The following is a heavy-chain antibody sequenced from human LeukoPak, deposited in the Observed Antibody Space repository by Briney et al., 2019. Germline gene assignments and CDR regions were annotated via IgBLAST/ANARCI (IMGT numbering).Heavy chain of an antibody. CDR3: ARGLHLNYYYGMDV. CDR1: GGSFSGYY. J-gene: IGHJ6*02. V-gene: IGHV4-34*01. Sequence: SETLSLTCAVYGGSFSGYYWSWIRQPPGKGLEWIGEINHSGSTNYNPSLKSRVTISVDTSKNQFSLKLSSVTAADTAVYYCARGLHLNYYYGMDVWGQGTTVTVSS. CDR2: INHSGST.